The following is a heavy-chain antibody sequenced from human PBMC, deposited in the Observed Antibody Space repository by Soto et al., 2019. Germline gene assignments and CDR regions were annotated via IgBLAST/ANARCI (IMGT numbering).Heavy chain of an antibody. J-gene: IGHJ6*02. CDR1: GGSISSGGYY. CDR3: ASGDCGGDCYPYYYYGMDV. Sequence: QVQLQESGPGLVKPSQTLSLTCTVSGGSISSGGYYWSWIRQHPGKGLEWIGYIYYSGSTYYNPSRTSRVTISVDTSKNQFSLKLSSVTAADTAVYYCASGDCGGDCYPYYYYGMDVWGQGTTVTVSS. D-gene: IGHD2-21*02. CDR2: IYYSGST. V-gene: IGHV4-31*03.